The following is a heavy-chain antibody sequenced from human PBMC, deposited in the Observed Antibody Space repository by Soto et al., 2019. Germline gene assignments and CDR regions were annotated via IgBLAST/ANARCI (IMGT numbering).Heavy chain of an antibody. CDR2: ISSSSSYI. Sequence: EVQLVESGGGLVKPGGSLRLSCAASGFTFSSYSMNWVRQAPGKGLAWVSSISSSSSYIYYADSVKGRFTISRDNAKNSLYLQMNNLRADDTAVYCCARDDEAAAGRDYWGQGTLVTVSS. CDR3: ARDDEAAAGRDY. D-gene: IGHD6-13*01. V-gene: IGHV3-21*01. J-gene: IGHJ4*02. CDR1: GFTFSSYS.